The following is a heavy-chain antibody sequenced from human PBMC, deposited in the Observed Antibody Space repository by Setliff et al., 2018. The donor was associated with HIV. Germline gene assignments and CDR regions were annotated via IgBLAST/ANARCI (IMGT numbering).Heavy chain of an antibody. CDR2: IYYSGST. CDR1: GGSISSSHYY. CDR3: ARDVGGVHMATNFDF. Sequence: PSETLSLTCKVSGGSISSSHYYWGWIRQPPGKGLEWIGNIYYSGSTYYNPSLKSRVTISVDMSENQFSLRLASVTAADTAVYYCARDVGGVHMATNFDFWGQGTLVTVSS. V-gene: IGHV4-39*07. J-gene: IGHJ4*02. D-gene: IGHD1-26*01.